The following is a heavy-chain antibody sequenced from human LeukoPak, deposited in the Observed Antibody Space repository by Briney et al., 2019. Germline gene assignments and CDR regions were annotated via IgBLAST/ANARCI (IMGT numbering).Heavy chain of an antibody. Sequence: SVKVSCKASGGTFSSYAISWVRQAPGQGLECMGGIIPIFGTANYAQKFQGRVTITADESTSTAYMELSSLRSEDTAVYYCASRSPSVVVVITFDAFDIWGQGTMVTVSS. CDR1: GGTFSSYA. CDR3: ASRSPSVVVVITFDAFDI. CDR2: IIPIFGTA. J-gene: IGHJ3*02. D-gene: IGHD3-22*01. V-gene: IGHV1-69*01.